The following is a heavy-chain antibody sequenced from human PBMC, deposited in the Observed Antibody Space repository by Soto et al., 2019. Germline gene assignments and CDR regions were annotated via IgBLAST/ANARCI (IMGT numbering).Heavy chain of an antibody. D-gene: IGHD2-21*01. J-gene: IGHJ4*02. V-gene: IGHV3-11*06. Sequence: GGSLRLSCAASGFSFSDSYMSWIRQAPGKGLEWISYISPRSTFRDYAESVKGRFTISRDSVKNSLYLQMNNLTAGDTGVYYCARGGGGGLFDTWGQGSLVTVSS. CDR3: ARGGGGGLFDT. CDR1: GFSFSDSY. CDR2: ISPRSTFR.